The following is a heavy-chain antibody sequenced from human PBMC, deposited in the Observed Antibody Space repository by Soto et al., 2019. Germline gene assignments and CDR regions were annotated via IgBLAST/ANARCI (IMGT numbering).Heavy chain of an antibody. Sequence: QVQLVQSGAEVKKPGSSVKVSCKASGGTFSTYPMTWVRQAPGQGLEWMGGIIPIFGTTNYAQKFQGRVTITADESTSTAYMELSSLRSEDTAVYFCARALEEYYYDSSGYCSGYWGQGTLVTVSS. D-gene: IGHD3-22*01. V-gene: IGHV1-69*12. CDR3: ARALEEYYYDSSGYCSGY. J-gene: IGHJ4*02. CDR1: GGTFSTYP. CDR2: IIPIFGTT.